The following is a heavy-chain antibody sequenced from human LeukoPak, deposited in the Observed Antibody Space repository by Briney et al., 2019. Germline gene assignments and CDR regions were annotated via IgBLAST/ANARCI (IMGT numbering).Heavy chain of an antibody. D-gene: IGHD3-22*01. J-gene: IGHJ4*02. Sequence: GGSLRLSCAASGFTFSSYEMNWVRQAPGKGLEWVAFIRYDGSNEYYADSVKGRFTISRDNSKNTLHLQMNSLRVEDTAVYYCARPMNEYDSSGFFHYWGQGTLVTVSS. CDR3: ARPMNEYDSSGFFHY. V-gene: IGHV3-30*02. CDR2: IRYDGSNE. CDR1: GFTFSSYE.